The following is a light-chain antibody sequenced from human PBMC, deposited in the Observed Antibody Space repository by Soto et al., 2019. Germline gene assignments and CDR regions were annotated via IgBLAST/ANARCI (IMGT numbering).Light chain of an antibody. V-gene: IGLV2-14*01. CDR1: NNDVGAYNY. CDR3: ASYTISSTRV. Sequence: QSALTQPASVSGSPGQSITISCTGSNNDVGAYNYVSWYQQHPGKAPKLIIYEVNNQPSGVSHRFSGSKSGNTASLTISGFQADDEADYYCASYTISSTRVFGGGTKLTVL. CDR2: EVN. J-gene: IGLJ3*02.